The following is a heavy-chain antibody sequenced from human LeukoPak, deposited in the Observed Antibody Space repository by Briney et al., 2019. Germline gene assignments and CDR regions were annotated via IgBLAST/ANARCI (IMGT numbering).Heavy chain of an antibody. CDR3: AKEGAYYYDSSGYYPFDY. D-gene: IGHD3-22*01. J-gene: IGHJ4*02. CDR2: ISGSGGST. V-gene: IGHV3-23*01. Sequence: GGSLRLSCAASGFTFSSYAMSWVRQAPGKGLEWVSAISGSGGSTYYADSVKGRFTISRDNSKNTLYLQMNSLRAEDTAVYYCAKEGAYYYDSSGYYPFDYWGQGTLVTVSS. CDR1: GFTFSSYA.